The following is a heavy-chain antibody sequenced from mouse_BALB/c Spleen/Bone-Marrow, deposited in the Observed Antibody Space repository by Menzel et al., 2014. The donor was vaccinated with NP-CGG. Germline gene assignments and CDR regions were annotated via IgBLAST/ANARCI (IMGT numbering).Heavy chain of an antibody. J-gene: IGHJ2*01. CDR2: IRNKANGYTT. CDR1: GFTFTDYY. V-gene: IGHV7-3*02. CDR3: ARDKGRVFFDY. Sequence: EVQVVESGGGLVQPGGSLRLSCATSGFTFTDYYMNWVRQPPGKALEWLGFIRNKANGYTTEYSASVKGRFTISRDTSQNILYLQMNTLRAEDSATYYCARDKGRVFFDYWGQGTTLTVSS.